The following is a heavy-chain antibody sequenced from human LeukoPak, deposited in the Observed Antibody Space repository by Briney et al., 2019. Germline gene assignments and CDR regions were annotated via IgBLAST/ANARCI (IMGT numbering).Heavy chain of an antibody. CDR2: IYYSGST. CDR3: ARLEGSHNAGGPYHYYYYMDV. J-gene: IGHJ6*03. D-gene: IGHD2-15*01. CDR1: GGSISSYY. Sequence: SETLSLTCTVSGGSISSYYWSWIRQPPGKGLEWIGYIYYSGSTNYNPSLKSRVTISVDTSKNQFSLKLSSVTAADTAVYYCARLEGSHNAGGPYHYYYYMDVWGKGTTVTVSS. V-gene: IGHV4-59*01.